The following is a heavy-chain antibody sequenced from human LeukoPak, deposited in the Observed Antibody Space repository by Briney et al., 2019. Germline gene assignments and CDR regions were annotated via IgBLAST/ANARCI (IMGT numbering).Heavy chain of an antibody. D-gene: IGHD3-10*01. V-gene: IGHV4-4*02. CDR2: IHHSGST. CDR1: GVSISSSNW. J-gene: IGHJ4*02. Sequence: SETLSLTCAVSGVSISSSNWWSWVRQSPGKGLEWIGEIHHSGSTNYNPSLKSRVTISVDKSKNQFSLKLSPVTAADTAVYYCARGGLWFGELLGGFDYWGQGTLVTVSS. CDR3: ARGGLWFGELLGGFDY.